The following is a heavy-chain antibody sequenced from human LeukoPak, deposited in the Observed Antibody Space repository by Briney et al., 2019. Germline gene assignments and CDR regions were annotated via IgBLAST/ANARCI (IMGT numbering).Heavy chain of an antibody. CDR3: ARVDGSPDY. D-gene: IGHD2-15*01. Sequence: ASVKVACKPSGYTFTTYDINWVRQATGQGLEWLGWVNTKSGNTGSAQNFQGRVTITRDTSISTAYMELSSLRSEDTAIYYCARVDGSPDYWGQGTLVTVSS. CDR2: VNTKSGNT. CDR1: GYTFTTYD. J-gene: IGHJ4*02. V-gene: IGHV1-8*03.